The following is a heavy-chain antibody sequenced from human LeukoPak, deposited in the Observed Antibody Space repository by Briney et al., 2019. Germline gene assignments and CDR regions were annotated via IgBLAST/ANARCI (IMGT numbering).Heavy chain of an antibody. D-gene: IGHD2-15*01. V-gene: IGHV3-33*01. CDR1: GFTFSSSG. J-gene: IGHJ5*02. CDR2: ILYNGSNK. CDR3: ARAGGYCSGGSCYRGYSWFDP. Sequence: GSLRLSCAASGFTFSSSGMHWVRQAPGKGLEWVAVILYNGSNKYYADSVKGRFTISRDNSKNTLYLQMNSLRVEDTAVYYCARAGGYCSGGSCYRGYSWFDPWGQGTLVTVSS.